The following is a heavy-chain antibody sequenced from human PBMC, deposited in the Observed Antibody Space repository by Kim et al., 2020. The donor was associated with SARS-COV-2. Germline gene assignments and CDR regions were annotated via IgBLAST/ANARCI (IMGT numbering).Heavy chain of an antibody. V-gene: IGHV4-31*03. Sequence: SETLSLTCTVSGGSISSGGYYWSWIRQHPGKGLEWIGYIYYSGSTYYNPSLKSRVTISVDTSKNQFSLKLSSVTAADTAVYYCARAPLDKNDYGSLDAFDIWGQGTMVTVSS. CDR2: IYYSGST. CDR3: ARAPLDKNDYGSLDAFDI. J-gene: IGHJ3*02. D-gene: IGHD4-17*01. CDR1: GGSISSGGYY.